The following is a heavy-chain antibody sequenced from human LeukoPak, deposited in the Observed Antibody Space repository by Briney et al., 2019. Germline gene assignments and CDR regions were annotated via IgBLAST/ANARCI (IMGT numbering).Heavy chain of an antibody. V-gene: IGHV1-2*02. CDR2: INPNSGGT. J-gene: IGHJ3*02. D-gene: IGHD4-23*01. Sequence: ASVKVSCKASGYTFTGYYMHWVRQAPGLGLEWMGWINPNSGGTNYAQRFQGRVTKTRDTSISTAYMELSRLRSDDTAVYYCATPTVGTSRFDGFDIWGQGTMVTVSP. CDR3: ATPTVGTSRFDGFDI. CDR1: GYTFTGYY.